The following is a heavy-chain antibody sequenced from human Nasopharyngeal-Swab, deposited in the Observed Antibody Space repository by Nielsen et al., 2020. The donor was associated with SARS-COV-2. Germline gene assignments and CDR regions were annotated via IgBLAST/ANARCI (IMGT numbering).Heavy chain of an antibody. CDR2: IKQDGSEK. D-gene: IGHD1-26*01. CDR3: APYSGSYWTGY. CDR1: GFTFSSYW. Sequence: GESLKISCAASGFTFSSYWMSWVRQAPGKGLEWVANIKQDGSEKYYVDSVKGRFTISRDNAKNSLYLQMNSLRAEDTAVYYCAPYSGSYWTGYWGQGTLVTVSS. V-gene: IGHV3-7*01. J-gene: IGHJ4*02.